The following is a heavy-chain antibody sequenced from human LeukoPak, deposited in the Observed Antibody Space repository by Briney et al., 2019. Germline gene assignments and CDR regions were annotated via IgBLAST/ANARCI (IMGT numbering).Heavy chain of an antibody. CDR2: ISAYNGNT. CDR1: GYTFTSYG. CDR3: ARDFNPSGSYPIDY. Sequence: ASVKVSCKASGYTFTSYGISWVRHAPGQGLEWMGWISAYNGNTNYAQKLQGRVTMTTDTSTSTAYMELRSLRSDDTAVYYCARDFNPSGSYPIDYWGQGTLVTVSS. V-gene: IGHV1-18*01. D-gene: IGHD3-10*01. J-gene: IGHJ4*02.